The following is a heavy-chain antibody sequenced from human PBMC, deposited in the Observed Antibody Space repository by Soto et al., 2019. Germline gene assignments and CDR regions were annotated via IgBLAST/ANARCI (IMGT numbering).Heavy chain of an antibody. V-gene: IGHV4-34*01. D-gene: IGHD3-10*01. Sequence: SETLSLTCAVYGGSFSGYYWSWIRQPPGKGLEWIGEINRSGSTNYNPSLKSRVTISVDTSKNQFSLKLSSVTAADTAVYYCARDSKPYYYGSGSPIYYYYGMDVWGQGTTVTVSS. CDR1: GGSFSGYY. J-gene: IGHJ6*02. CDR3: ARDSKPYYYGSGSPIYYYYGMDV. CDR2: INRSGST.